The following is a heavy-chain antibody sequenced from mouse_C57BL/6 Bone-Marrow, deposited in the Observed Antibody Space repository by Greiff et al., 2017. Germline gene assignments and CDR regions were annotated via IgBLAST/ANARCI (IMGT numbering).Heavy chain of an antibody. D-gene: IGHD1-1*01. Sequence: EVQLQESGAELVRPGASVKLSCTASGFNINDDYMHWVKQRPEQGLEWIGWIDPENGDTDYASKFQGKAPLTADTSSNTAYLQLRSLTSEDTAVYYCTTPHYYGSSLDYAMDYWGQGTSVTVSS. V-gene: IGHV14-4*01. CDR1: GFNINDDY. CDR3: TTPHYYGSSLDYAMDY. CDR2: IDPENGDT. J-gene: IGHJ4*01.